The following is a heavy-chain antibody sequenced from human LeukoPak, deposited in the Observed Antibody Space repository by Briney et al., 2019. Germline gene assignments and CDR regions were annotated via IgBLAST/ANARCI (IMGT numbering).Heavy chain of an antibody. Sequence: ASVKVSCKASGGTFSSYTISWVRQAPGQGLEWMGRIIPILGIANYAQKFQGRVTMSRDTSTSTVYMELSSLRSEDTAVYYCAREDKVAGLDYWGQGTLVTVSS. CDR1: GGTFSSYT. V-gene: IGHV1-69*04. CDR3: AREDKVAGLDY. J-gene: IGHJ4*02. D-gene: IGHD6-19*01. CDR2: IIPILGIA.